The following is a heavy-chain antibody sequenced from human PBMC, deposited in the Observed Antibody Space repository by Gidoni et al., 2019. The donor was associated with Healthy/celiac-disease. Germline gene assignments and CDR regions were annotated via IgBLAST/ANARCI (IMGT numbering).Heavy chain of an antibody. D-gene: IGHD6-19*01. CDR1: GFTFSRYA. CDR3: AKFGKQWLTDPYWYFDL. CDR2: ISGSGGST. V-gene: IGHV3-23*01. Sequence: EVQLLESGGGLVQPGGSLRLSCAASGFTFSRYAMSWVRQAPGKGLEWVSAISGSGGSTYYADSVKGRFTISRDKSKNTLYLQMNSLRAEDTAVYYCAKFGKQWLTDPYWYFDLWGRGTLVTVSS. J-gene: IGHJ2*01.